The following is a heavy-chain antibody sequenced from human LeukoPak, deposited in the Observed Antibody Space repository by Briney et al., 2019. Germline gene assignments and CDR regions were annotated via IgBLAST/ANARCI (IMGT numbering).Heavy chain of an antibody. V-gene: IGHV4-39*01. CDR2: IYYSGST. Sequence: PSETLSLTCTVSGGSISSSSYYWGWIRQPPGKGLEWIGSIYYSGSTYYNPSLKSRVTISVDTSKNQFSLKLSSVTAADTAVYYCASLPWGYQLLSQGKNFDYWGQGTLVTVSS. J-gene: IGHJ4*02. D-gene: IGHD2-2*01. CDR1: GGSISSSSYY. CDR3: ASLPWGYQLLSQGKNFDY.